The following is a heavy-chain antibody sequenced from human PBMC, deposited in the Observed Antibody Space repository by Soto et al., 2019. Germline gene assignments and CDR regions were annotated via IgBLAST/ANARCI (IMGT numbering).Heavy chain of an antibody. CDR2: IWYNGSNE. D-gene: IGHD6-25*01. CDR1: GFTFSRYD. V-gene: IGHV3-33*01. CDR3: VRRRGSGSRAAAFDI. Sequence: QPGGSLRLSCAASGFTFSRYDMHWVRRAPGKGLEWVAVIWYNGSNESYLDSVKGRFTISRDNSKNTLSLQMNSLRAEDTAVYHCVRRRGSGSRAAAFDIWGQGIMVTVSS. J-gene: IGHJ3*02.